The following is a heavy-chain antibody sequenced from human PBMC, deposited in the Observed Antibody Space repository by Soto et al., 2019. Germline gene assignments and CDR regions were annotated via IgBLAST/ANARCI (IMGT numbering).Heavy chain of an antibody. CDR2: ISSSGSTI. J-gene: IGHJ4*02. CDR1: GFTFSDYY. Sequence: GGSLRLSCAASGFTFSDYYMSWIRQAPGKGLEWVSYISSSGSTIYYADSVKGRFTISRDNAKNSLYLQMNSLRAEDTAVYYCARDLSRANIVVVVAATVSFDYWGQGTLVT. CDR3: ARDLSRANIVVVVAATVSFDY. V-gene: IGHV3-11*01. D-gene: IGHD2-15*01.